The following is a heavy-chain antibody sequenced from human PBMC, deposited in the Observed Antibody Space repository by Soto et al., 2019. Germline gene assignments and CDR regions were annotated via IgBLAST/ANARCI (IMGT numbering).Heavy chain of an antibody. Sequence: EVQLVESGGALVQPGRSLRLSCVASGFTFDDYAMHWVRQPPGKGLEWVSGINWNSEKIGYADSVKGRFTISRDNAKNSRFLQRNSLRAEDTALYFCTKADYGDYSGSRPFDPWGQGTLVTVSS. V-gene: IGHV3-9*01. D-gene: IGHD4-17*01. J-gene: IGHJ5*02. CDR3: TKADYGDYSGSRPFDP. CDR2: INWNSEKI. CDR1: GFTFDDYA.